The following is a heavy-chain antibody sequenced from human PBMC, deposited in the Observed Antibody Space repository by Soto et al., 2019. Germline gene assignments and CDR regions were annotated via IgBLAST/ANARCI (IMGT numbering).Heavy chain of an antibody. J-gene: IGHJ4*02. D-gene: IGHD2-2*01. CDR3: ARVPYCSSSSCYSYFDS. CDR2: ISSDGSST. V-gene: IGHV3-74*01. Sequence: PGGSLRLSCAASGFTLSNYWMHWARQAPGKGLVWVSRISSDGSSTNYADSVKGRFTISRDNAKKTLHLQMNSLRAEDTVVYYCARVPYCSSSSCYSYFDSWGQGTLVTVSS. CDR1: GFTLSNYW.